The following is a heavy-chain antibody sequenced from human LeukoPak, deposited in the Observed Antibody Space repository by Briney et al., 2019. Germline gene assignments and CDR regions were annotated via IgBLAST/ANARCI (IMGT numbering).Heavy chain of an antibody. Sequence: GGSLRLSCAASGFTFSSYAMHWVRQAPGKGLEWVAVISYDGSNKYYADSVKGRFTISRDNSKNTLYLQMNSLRAEDTAVYYCAKARLWERALDYWGQGTLVTVSS. J-gene: IGHJ4*02. CDR2: ISYDGSNK. V-gene: IGHV3-30*04. CDR3: AKARLWERALDY. CDR1: GFTFSSYA. D-gene: IGHD3-16*01.